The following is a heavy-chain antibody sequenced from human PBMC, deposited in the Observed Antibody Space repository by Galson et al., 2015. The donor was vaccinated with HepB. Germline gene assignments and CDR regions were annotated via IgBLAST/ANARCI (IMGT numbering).Heavy chain of an antibody. CDR1: GFTFSSYA. D-gene: IGHD4-17*01. CDR2: ISSNGGST. J-gene: IGHJ4*02. Sequence: SLRLSCAASGFTFSSYAMHWVRQAPGKGLEYVSAISSNGGSTYYADSVKGRFTISRDNSKNTLYLQMSSLRAEDTAVYYCVKDGTYGDYVLDYWGQGTLVTVSS. CDR3: VKDGTYGDYVLDY. V-gene: IGHV3-64D*06.